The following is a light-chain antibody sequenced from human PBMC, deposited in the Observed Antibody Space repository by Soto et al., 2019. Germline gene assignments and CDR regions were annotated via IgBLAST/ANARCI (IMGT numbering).Light chain of an antibody. CDR1: SSNIGADYD. Sequence: SVLTQTPSVSGAPGQRVTMSCTGSSSNIGADYDVHWYQQFPGTAPKLLIYGNNNRPSGVPDRFSGSKSGTSASLAITGLQAEDEADYYCQSYDSSLSGVVFGGGTQLTVL. V-gene: IGLV1-40*01. J-gene: IGLJ2*01. CDR3: QSYDSSLSGVV. CDR2: GNN.